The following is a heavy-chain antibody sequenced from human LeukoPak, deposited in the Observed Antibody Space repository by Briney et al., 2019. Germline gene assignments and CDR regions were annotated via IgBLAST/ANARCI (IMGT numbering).Heavy chain of an antibody. CDR3: ARDQYDSSGYYYY. CDR1: GGTFTSYA. Sequence: SVKVSCKASGGTFTSYAISWVRQAPGQGLEWMGWIIPIFGTANYAQKFQGRVTITTDESTSTAYMELSSLRSEDTAVYYCARDQYDSSGYYYYWGQGTLVTVSS. CDR2: IIPIFGTA. V-gene: IGHV1-69*05. J-gene: IGHJ4*02. D-gene: IGHD3-22*01.